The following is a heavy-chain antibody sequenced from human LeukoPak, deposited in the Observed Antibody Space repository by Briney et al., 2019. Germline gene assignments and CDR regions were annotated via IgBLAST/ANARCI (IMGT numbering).Heavy chain of an antibody. V-gene: IGHV4-59*08. D-gene: IGHD5-18*01. Sequence: SETLSLTCTVSGGSISSYYWSWIRQPPGKGLEWIGYIYYSGSTNYNPSLKSRVTISVDTSKNQFSLKLSSVTAADTAVYHCARRGYSYGHYFFDYWGQGTLVTVSS. CDR1: GGSISSYY. CDR2: IYYSGST. J-gene: IGHJ4*02. CDR3: ARRGYSYGHYFFDY.